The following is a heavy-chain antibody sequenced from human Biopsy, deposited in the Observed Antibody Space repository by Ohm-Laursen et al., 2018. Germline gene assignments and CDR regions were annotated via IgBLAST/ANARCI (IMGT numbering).Heavy chain of an antibody. CDR1: GFTFSNYG. CDR3: ARDPRDTALGIFDY. CDR2: IWFDETNK. J-gene: IGHJ4*02. D-gene: IGHD5-18*01. V-gene: IGHV3-33*01. Sequence: SLRLSCTASGFTFSNYGMHWVHQAPGKGLEWVAVIWFDETNKHYADSVKGRFTISRDNSKNMLYLQMNTLRDADTAVYYCARDPRDTALGIFDYWGLGTLVTVSS.